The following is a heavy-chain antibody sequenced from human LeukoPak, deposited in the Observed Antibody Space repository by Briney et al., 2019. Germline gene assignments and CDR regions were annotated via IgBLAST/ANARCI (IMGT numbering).Heavy chain of an antibody. V-gene: IGHV3-66*01. CDR3: ARDTVVPAAIVY. D-gene: IGHD2-2*02. J-gene: IGHJ4*02. CDR1: GFTVSSNY. CDR2: IYSGGST. Sequence: GGSLRLSCAASGFTVSSNYMNWVRQAPGKGLEWVSVIYSGGSTYYADSVKGRFTISRDNSKNTLYLQMNSLRAEDTAVYYCARDTVVPAAIVYWGQGTLVTVSS.